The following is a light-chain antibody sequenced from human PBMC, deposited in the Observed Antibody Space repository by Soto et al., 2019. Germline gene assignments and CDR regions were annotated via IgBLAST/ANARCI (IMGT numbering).Light chain of an antibody. V-gene: IGKV1-39*01. Sequence: DIQMTQYTSSLSASVGDRVTIACRASQTISNYLNWYQQKPGQAPKLLIYAASSLQSGVPSRFSGSGSGTDFTLTISSLQHEDLATYYCQQSYSTTWTFGQGTKVDIK. CDR1: QTISNY. CDR3: QQSYSTTWT. J-gene: IGKJ1*01. CDR2: AAS.